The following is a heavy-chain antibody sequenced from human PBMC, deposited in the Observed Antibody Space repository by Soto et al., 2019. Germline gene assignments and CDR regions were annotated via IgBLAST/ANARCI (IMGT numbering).Heavy chain of an antibody. Sequence: SETLSLTCAVYGGSFSGYYWSWIRQPPGKGLEWIGYIYYTGITNYNPSLKSRVTVSVDASKSQFSLRLTSVTAADTAVYFCAREGHSGYDYFDYWGQGTLVTVSS. J-gene: IGHJ4*02. D-gene: IGHD5-12*01. CDR2: IYYTGIT. CDR1: GGSFSGYY. CDR3: AREGHSGYDYFDY. V-gene: IGHV4-34*11.